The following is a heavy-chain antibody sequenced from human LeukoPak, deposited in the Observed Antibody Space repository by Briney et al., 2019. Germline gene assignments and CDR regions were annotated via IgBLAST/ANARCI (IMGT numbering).Heavy chain of an antibody. CDR2: IRYDGSNK. CDR3: AKDSSSTSWRGLYYYMDV. D-gene: IGHD2-2*01. V-gene: IGHV3-30*02. J-gene: IGHJ6*03. CDR1: GFTFSSYS. Sequence: GGSLRLSCAASGFTFSSYSMNWVRQAPGKGLEWVAFIRYDGSNKYYADSVKGRFTISRDNSKNTLYLQMNSLRAEDTAVYYCAKDSSSTSWRGLYYYMDVWGKGTTVTVSS.